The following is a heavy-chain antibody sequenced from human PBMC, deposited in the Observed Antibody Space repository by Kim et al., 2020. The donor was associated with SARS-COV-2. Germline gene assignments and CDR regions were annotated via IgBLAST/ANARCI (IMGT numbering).Heavy chain of an antibody. V-gene: IGHV7-4-1*02. D-gene: IGHD1-26*01. Sequence: YAQGVTGRFVFSLGTSVSTAYLQISSLKAEDTAVYYCARDLINSGSDAFDIWGQGTMVTVSS. J-gene: IGHJ3*02. CDR3: ARDLINSGSDAFDI.